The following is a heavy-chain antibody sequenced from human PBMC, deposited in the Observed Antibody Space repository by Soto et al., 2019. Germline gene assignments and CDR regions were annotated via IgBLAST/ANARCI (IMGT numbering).Heavy chain of an antibody. D-gene: IGHD1-26*01. Sequence: QVQLVESGGGVVQPGRSLRLSCGASGFKFSTYGMHWVRQAPGKGLEWVAVISYDGNNKDYADSVKGRFTISRDNSKNTSFLEMNSLRAEATAVYYCAKGLVGYVFGVQDYYFGMDVWGQGTTVAVSS. CDR2: ISYDGNNK. V-gene: IGHV3-30*18. CDR3: AKGLVGYVFGVQDYYFGMDV. CDR1: GFKFSTYG. J-gene: IGHJ6*02.